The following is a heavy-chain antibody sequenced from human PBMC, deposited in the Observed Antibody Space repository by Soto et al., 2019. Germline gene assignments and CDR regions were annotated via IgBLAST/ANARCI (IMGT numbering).Heavy chain of an antibody. CDR1: GGTFSSYA. V-gene: IGHV1-69*12. CDR3: GRSFPHLDRKYYFDY. Sequence: QVQLVQSGAEVKKPGSSVKVSCKASGGTFSSYAISWVRQAPGQGLEWMGGIIPIFGTANCAQKFQGRVTITADESTSTAYMELSSLRSKNTAVYYCGRSFPHLDRKYYFDYWGQRTLVTVSS. CDR2: IIPIFGTA. J-gene: IGHJ4*02.